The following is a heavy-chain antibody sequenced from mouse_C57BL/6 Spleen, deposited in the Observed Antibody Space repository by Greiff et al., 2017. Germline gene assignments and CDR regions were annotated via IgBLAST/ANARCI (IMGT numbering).Heavy chain of an antibody. V-gene: IGHV8-8*01. Sequence: VTLKVCGPGILQPSQTLSLTCSFSGFSLSTVGMGVGWIRQPSGKGLEWLAHIWWDDDKYYNPALKSRLTISKDTSKNQVFLKVANVDTADTATYYCARIARDGSFSWFAYWGHGTLVTVSA. J-gene: IGHJ3*01. D-gene: IGHD1-1*02. CDR1: GFSLSTVGMG. CDR2: IWWDDDK. CDR3: ARIARDGSFSWFAY.